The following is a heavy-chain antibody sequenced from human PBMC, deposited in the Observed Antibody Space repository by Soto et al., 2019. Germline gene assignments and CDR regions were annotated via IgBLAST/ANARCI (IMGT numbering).Heavy chain of an antibody. Sequence: PGGSLRLSCSASGFTFSSYAMHWVRQAPGKGLEYVSAISSNGSNQYYADSVKGRFTISRDNSKNTLFLQMNSLRADDTAVYYCAKDQASGQGSFDSWGQGTLVTVSS. D-gene: IGHD2-15*01. CDR2: ISSNGSNQ. CDR1: GFTFSSYA. J-gene: IGHJ4*02. CDR3: AKDQASGQGSFDS. V-gene: IGHV3-64*04.